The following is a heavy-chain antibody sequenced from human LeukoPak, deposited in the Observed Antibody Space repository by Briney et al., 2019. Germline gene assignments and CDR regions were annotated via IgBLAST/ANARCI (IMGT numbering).Heavy chain of an antibody. CDR3: ARLADCSSSSCRSFDY. J-gene: IGHJ4*02. CDR1: GYPFTGYN. V-gene: IGHV1-2*02. Sequence: ASVKVSCKASGYPFTGYNLHWVRQAPGQGLEWMGWINPNSGFTNYAQKFQGRVTMTRDTSISTAYMELSRLRSDDTAGYYCARLADCSSSSCRSFDYWGQGTLVTVSS. CDR2: INPNSGFT. D-gene: IGHD2-2*01.